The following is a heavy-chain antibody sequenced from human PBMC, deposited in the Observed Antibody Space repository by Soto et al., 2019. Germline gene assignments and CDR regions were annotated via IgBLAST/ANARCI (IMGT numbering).Heavy chain of an antibody. V-gene: IGHV3-73*01. CDR3: TRLLSAAFDI. Sequence: GGSLRLSCAASGFTFSGAAMHWVRQASGKGLEWVGRIRSKGNSYATAYAASVKGRFTISRDDSKNTAYLQMNSLKTEDTAVYYSTRLLSAAFDIWGQGTTVTVSS. CDR1: GFTFSGAA. D-gene: IGHD1-26*01. J-gene: IGHJ3*02. CDR2: IRSKGNSYAT.